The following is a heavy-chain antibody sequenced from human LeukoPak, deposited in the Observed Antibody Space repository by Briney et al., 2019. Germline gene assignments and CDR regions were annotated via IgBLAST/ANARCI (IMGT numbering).Heavy chain of an antibody. Sequence: GGSLRLSCAASGFTFSSYGMHWVRQAPGKGLEWVAVISYDGSNKYYADSVKGRFTISRDNSKNTLYLQMNSLRAEDTAVYYCVKDQDDILTGYYGSTDYWGQGTLVTVSS. CDR3: VKDQDDILTGYYGSTDY. CDR2: ISYDGSNK. CDR1: GFTFSSYG. D-gene: IGHD3-9*01. V-gene: IGHV3-30*18. J-gene: IGHJ4*02.